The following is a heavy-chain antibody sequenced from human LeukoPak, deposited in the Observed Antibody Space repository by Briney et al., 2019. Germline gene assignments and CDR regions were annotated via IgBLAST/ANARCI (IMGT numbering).Heavy chain of an antibody. Sequence: AGSLRLSCAASGFTFSSYAMHWVRQAPGKGLEWVAVISYDGSNKYYADSVKGRFTISRDNSKNTLYLQMNSLRAEDTAVYYCVRGFDYWGQGTLVTVSS. CDR3: VRGFDY. CDR1: GFTFSSYA. CDR2: ISYDGSNK. J-gene: IGHJ4*02. V-gene: IGHV3-30*04.